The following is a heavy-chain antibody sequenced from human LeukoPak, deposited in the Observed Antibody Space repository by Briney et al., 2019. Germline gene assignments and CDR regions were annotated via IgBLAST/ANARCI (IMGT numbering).Heavy chain of an antibody. V-gene: IGHV1-2*02. D-gene: IGHD3-22*01. CDR2: INPNSGGT. CDR1: GYTFTGYY. J-gene: IGHJ6*03. CDR3: ARRKYYYDSSGYFPYYYMDV. Sequence: ASVKVSCKASGYTFTGYYMHWVRQAPGQGLEWMGWINPNSGGTNYAQKFQGRVTMTRDTSISTAYMELSRLRSDDTAVYYCARRKYYYDSSGYFPYYYMDVWGRGTTVTVSS.